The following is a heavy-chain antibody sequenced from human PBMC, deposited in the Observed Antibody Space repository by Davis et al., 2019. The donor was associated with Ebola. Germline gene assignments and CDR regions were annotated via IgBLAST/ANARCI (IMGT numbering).Heavy chain of an antibody. J-gene: IGHJ3*02. CDR2: ISSSSNYI. D-gene: IGHD3-10*01. V-gene: IGHV3-21*01. CDR1: GFTFSSNS. Sequence: PGGSLRLSCAASGFTFSSNSMNWVRQAPGKGLEWVSFISSSSNYIYYADSVKGRFTVSRDNAKRSVYLQMNSLRGDDTALYYGARVDGSSAFDIWGQGTLVTVSS. CDR3: ARVDGSSAFDI.